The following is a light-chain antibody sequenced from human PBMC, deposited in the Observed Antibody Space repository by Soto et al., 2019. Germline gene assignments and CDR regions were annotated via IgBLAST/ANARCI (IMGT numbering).Light chain of an antibody. Sequence: EIVLTQSLATRSLSPGEGATLSCRASQSVSGYLAWYQQKPGQAPRLLMYDASNRATGIPARFSGSGSGTDFTLTISSLEPEDFAVYYCQQRSNWPSTFGGGTKVDIK. V-gene: IGKV3-11*01. J-gene: IGKJ4*01. CDR2: DAS. CDR1: QSVSGY. CDR3: QQRSNWPST.